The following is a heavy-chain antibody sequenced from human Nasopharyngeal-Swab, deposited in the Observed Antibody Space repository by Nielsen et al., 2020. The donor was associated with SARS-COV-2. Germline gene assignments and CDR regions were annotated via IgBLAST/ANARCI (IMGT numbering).Heavy chain of an antibody. V-gene: IGHV3-53*04. CDR3: AIVGCSSTSCYQFDY. D-gene: IGHD2-2*01. CDR2: IYSGGST. J-gene: IGHJ4*02. Sequence: GESLKISCAASGFTVSSNYMSWVRQAPGKGLEWVSVIYSGGSTYYADSVKGRFTISRHNSKNTLYLQMNSLRAEDTAVYYCAIVGCSSTSCYQFDYWGQGTLVTVSS. CDR1: GFTVSSNY.